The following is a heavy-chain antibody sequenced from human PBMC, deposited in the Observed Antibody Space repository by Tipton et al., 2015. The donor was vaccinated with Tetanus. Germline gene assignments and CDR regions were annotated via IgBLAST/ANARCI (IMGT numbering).Heavy chain of an antibody. Sequence: GLVKPSETLSLTCSVSGDSGSRHYWSWIRQPPGKALEWIGDIFYSGNSISNPSLRSRVTMSVDTSRTLFSLTLIAVTAADTAVYFCARGLIDDFLGSRIYFDSWGPGTLVTVSS. J-gene: IGHJ4*02. CDR1: GDSGSRHY. CDR2: IFYSGNS. CDR3: ARGLIDDFLGSRIYFDS. V-gene: IGHV4-59*02. D-gene: IGHD2-8*01.